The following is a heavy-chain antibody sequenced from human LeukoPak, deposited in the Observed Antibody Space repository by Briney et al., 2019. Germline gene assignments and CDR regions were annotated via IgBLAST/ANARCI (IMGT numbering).Heavy chain of an antibody. CDR2: IIPIFGTA. CDR1: GGTFSSYA. J-gene: IGHJ4*02. D-gene: IGHD3-22*01. CDR3: ARGGDYYDSSGPFYYFDY. Sequence: RASVKVSCKASGGTFSSYAISWVRQAPGQGLEWMGGIIPIFGTANYAQKFQGRVTITADESTSTAYMELSSLRSEDTAVYYCARGGDYYDSSGPFYYFDYWGQGTLVTVSS. V-gene: IGHV1-69*13.